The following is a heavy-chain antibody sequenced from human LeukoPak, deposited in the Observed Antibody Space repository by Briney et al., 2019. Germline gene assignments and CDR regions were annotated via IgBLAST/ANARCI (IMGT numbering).Heavy chain of an antibody. CDR3: ARGYGDYVAYFDY. CDR1: GFTFSSYW. J-gene: IGHJ4*02. Sequence: GGSLRLSCAGSGFTFSSYWMHWVRQAPGKGLVWVSRIYGDGTNTKYANSVKGRFTISRVNAKNTLYLQMNSLRAEDTAVYYCARGYGDYVAYFDYWGQGTLVTVSS. CDR2: IYGDGTNT. V-gene: IGHV3-74*03. D-gene: IGHD4-17*01.